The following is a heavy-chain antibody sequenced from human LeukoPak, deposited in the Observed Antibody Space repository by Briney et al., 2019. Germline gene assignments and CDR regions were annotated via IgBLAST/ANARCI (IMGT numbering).Heavy chain of an antibody. CDR3: ARDGEKLLWFGESNNWFDP. CDR1: GYSISGGYY. V-gene: IGHV4-38-2*02. CDR2: IYHSGNT. D-gene: IGHD3-10*01. J-gene: IGHJ5*02. Sequence: PSETLSLTCTVSGYSISGGYYWGWIRQPPGKGLEWIGTIYHSGNTYYNPSLKSRVTISIDTSKNQFSLKLRSVTVTDTAVYYCARDGEKLLWFGESNNWFDPWGQGTLVTVSS.